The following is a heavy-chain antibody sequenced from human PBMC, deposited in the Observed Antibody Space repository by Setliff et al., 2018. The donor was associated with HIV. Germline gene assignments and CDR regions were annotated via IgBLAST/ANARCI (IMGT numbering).Heavy chain of an antibody. V-gene: IGHV1-69*13. CDR1: GGTLSNYV. CDR2: IIPMYNIP. D-gene: IGHD6-13*01. J-gene: IGHJ3*02. Sequence: EASVKVSCKTSGGTLSNYVITWVRQAPGQGLEWMGMIIPMYNIPAYAQKFQGRVTITADESTSTAYMELSSLSSEDTAVYYCARDQTGVAAAAFGGGSAWSDEGFDIWGQGTMVTV. CDR3: ARDQTGVAAAAFGGGSAWSDEGFDI.